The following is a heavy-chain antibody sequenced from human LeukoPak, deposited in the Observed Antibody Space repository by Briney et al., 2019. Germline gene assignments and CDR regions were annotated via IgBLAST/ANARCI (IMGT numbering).Heavy chain of an antibody. CDR1: GGSFRGYY. CDR3: ARGEHVLRFLEWLLTFDP. Sequence: SETLSLTCAVYGGSFRGYYWGLIRPAPGKGAEGVGGINHSGSTNYNPSLKSRVTISVDTSKNQFSLKLSSVTAADTAVYYCARGEHVLRFLEWLLTFDPWGQGTLVTVSS. J-gene: IGHJ5*02. V-gene: IGHV4-34*01. CDR2: INHSGST. D-gene: IGHD3-3*01.